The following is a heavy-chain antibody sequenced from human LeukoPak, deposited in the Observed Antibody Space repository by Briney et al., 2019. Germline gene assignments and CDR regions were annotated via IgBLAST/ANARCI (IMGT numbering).Heavy chain of an antibody. Sequence: PGGSLRLSCAASGFTFSSYAMTWVRHAPGKGLEWVSGISASGGSTYYAASVKGRFTVSRDKSRNTLSLQMDSLGAEDTAVYYCAIDQRTSSIKGAFDIWGQGTMVTVSS. CDR3: AIDQRTSSIKGAFDI. CDR1: GFTFSSYA. D-gene: IGHD2-2*01. V-gene: IGHV3-23*01. CDR2: ISASGGST. J-gene: IGHJ3*02.